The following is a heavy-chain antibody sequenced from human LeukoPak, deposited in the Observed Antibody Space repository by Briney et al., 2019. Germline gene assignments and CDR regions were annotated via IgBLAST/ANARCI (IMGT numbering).Heavy chain of an antibody. Sequence: EASVKVSCKASGYTFTGYYMHWVRQAPGQGLEWMGWINPNSGGTNYAQKFQGRVTMTRDTSISTAYMELSRLRSEDTAVYYCAREIDQIIDCSRSAICSRALDYGGQGTLVTVSS. CDR2: INPNSGGT. CDR1: GYTFTGYY. CDR3: AREIDQIIDCSRSAICSRALDY. J-gene: IGHJ4*02. V-gene: IGHV1-2*02. D-gene: IGHD3-3*01.